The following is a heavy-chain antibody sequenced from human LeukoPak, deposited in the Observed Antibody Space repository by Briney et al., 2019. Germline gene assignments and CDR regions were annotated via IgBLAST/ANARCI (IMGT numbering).Heavy chain of an antibody. V-gene: IGHV4-39*01. CDR3: ARQGYCSNGVCYTVYYYYGMDV. CDR1: GGSISSSIYY. D-gene: IGHD2-8*01. CDR2: IYYSRST. J-gene: IGHJ6*02. Sequence: PSETLSLTCTVSGGSISSSIYYWGWIRQPPGKGLEWFVSIYYSRSTYYNPSPKSRVTISVDTSKNQFSLKLSSVTAADTAVYCCARQGYCSNGVCYTVYYYYGMDVWGQGTTVTVSS.